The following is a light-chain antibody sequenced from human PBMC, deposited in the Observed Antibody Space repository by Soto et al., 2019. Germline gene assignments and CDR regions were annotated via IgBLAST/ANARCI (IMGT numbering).Light chain of an antibody. V-gene: IGKV3-20*01. J-gene: IGKJ5*01. CDR3: QHYAHNSPIT. Sequence: IGLTQSPGTLSLSPGERATLSCSASQSVSSRLAWYQQRPGQAPRLLISGASSRATGIPDRFSGSGSGTDFTLTISRLEPEDFALYYCQHYAHNSPITFGQGTRLEIK. CDR1: QSVSSR. CDR2: GAS.